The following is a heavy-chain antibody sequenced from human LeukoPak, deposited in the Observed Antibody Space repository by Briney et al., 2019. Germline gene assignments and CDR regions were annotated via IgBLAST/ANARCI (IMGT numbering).Heavy chain of an antibody. J-gene: IGHJ6*04. V-gene: IGHV3-23*01. CDR3: AELGITMIGGV. Sequence: PGGSLRLSCAASGFTFNTYGMSWVRQAPGKGLEWVSGLSGSGGSTYYADSVEGRFTISRDNSKNTLYLQMNSLRAEDTAVYYCAELGITMIGGVWGKGTTVTISS. D-gene: IGHD3-10*02. CDR1: GFTFNTYG. CDR2: LSGSGGST.